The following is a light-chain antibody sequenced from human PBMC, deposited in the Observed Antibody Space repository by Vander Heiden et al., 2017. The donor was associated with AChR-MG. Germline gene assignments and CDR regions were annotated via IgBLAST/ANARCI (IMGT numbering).Light chain of an antibody. J-gene: IGKJ4*01. V-gene: IGKV3-15*01. Sequence: EIVMTQSPATLSVSPGERATLSCRASQTVTSNLAWYQQKPGQAPRLVIYGASTRATDIPARFSGSGSGTEFTLTISSLQSEDFAVYYCQQYNNWPLTVGGGTEVEIK. CDR1: QTVTSN. CDR3: QQYNNWPLT. CDR2: GAS.